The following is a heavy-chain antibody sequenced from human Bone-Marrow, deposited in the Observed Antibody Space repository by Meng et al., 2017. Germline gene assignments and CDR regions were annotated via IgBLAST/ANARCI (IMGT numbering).Heavy chain of an antibody. CDR2: ISAYNGNT. Sequence: ASVKVSCKASGYTFTSYGISWVRQAPGQGLEWMGWISAYNGNTNYAQKLQGRVTMTTDTSTSTACMELRGLRSDGTAVYYCARASFHYYGTGSSIDYWGQGTLVTVSS. CDR1: GYTFTSYG. V-gene: IGHV1-18*01. CDR3: ARASFHYYGTGSSIDY. J-gene: IGHJ4*02. D-gene: IGHD3-10*01.